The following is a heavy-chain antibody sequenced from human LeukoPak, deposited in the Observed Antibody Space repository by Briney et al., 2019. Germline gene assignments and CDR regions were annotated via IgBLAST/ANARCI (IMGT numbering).Heavy chain of an antibody. J-gene: IGHJ4*02. V-gene: IGHV3-21*01. CDR3: ARDRLGITDDW. D-gene: IGHD6-19*01. Sequence: GGSLRLSCAASGFSFSSYSMNWVLQAPGKGPEWVSSIGSSSNYIYYADSVKGRFTVSRDNAKNFLYLQMNSLRAEDTAVYYCARDRLGITDDWWGQGTLVTVSS. CDR2: IGSSSNYI. CDR1: GFSFSSYS.